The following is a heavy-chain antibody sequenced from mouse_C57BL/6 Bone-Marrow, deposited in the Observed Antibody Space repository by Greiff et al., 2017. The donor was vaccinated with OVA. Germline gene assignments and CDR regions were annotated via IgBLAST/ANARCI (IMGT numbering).Heavy chain of an antibody. V-gene: IGHV1-81*01. CDR3: AREIPFITTVVATRY. D-gene: IGHD1-1*01. J-gene: IGHJ2*01. CDR2: IYPRSGNT. Sequence: QVQLQQSGAELARPGASVKLSCKASGYTFTSYGISWVKQRTGQGLEWIGEIYPRSGNTYYNEKFKGKATLTADKSSSTAYMELRSLTSEDSAVYFCAREIPFITTVVATRYWGQGTTLTVSS. CDR1: GYTFTSYG.